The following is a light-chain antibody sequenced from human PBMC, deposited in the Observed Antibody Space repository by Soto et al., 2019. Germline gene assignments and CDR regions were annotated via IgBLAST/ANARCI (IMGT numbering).Light chain of an antibody. CDR2: AAS. CDR3: QKYNSAPLT. CDR1: QGIFNY. Sequence: DLQMTQSPSSLSASVGDRVTITCRASQGIFNYLAWYQQKPGKVPKLLIYAASTLQSGVPSRFSGSGSGTDFTLTISSLQPEDVATYFCQKYNSAPLTFGGGTKVEV. V-gene: IGKV1-27*01. J-gene: IGKJ4*01.